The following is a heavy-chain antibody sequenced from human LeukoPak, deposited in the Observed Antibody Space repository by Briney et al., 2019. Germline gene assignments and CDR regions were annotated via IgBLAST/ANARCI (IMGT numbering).Heavy chain of an antibody. CDR2: IYYSGST. Sequence: SETLTLTCTVSGGSISNYYWSWIRQPPGKGLEWIGYIYYSGSTNYNPSLKSRVTISVDTSKNQFSLKLSSVTAADTAVYYCARAPTWWGQGTLVTVSS. CDR3: ARAPTW. V-gene: IGHV4-59*01. CDR1: GGSISNYY. J-gene: IGHJ4*02.